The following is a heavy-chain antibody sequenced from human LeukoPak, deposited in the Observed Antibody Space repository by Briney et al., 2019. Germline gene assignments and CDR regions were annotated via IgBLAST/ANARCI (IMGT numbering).Heavy chain of an antibody. CDR1: GFIFDDYA. D-gene: IGHD6-6*01. J-gene: IGHJ4*02. Sequence: PGGSLRLSCAASGFIFDDYAMHWVRQAPGKGLEWGSGISWNSGSIGYADSVKGRFTISRDNAKNSLYLQMNSLRAEDTALYYCAKDRDYSSSGASVDYWGQGTLVTVSS. CDR2: ISWNSGSI. V-gene: IGHV3-9*01. CDR3: AKDRDYSSSGASVDY.